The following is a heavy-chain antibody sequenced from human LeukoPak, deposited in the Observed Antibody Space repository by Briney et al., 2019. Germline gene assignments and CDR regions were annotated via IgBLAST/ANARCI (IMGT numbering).Heavy chain of an antibody. D-gene: IGHD3-10*01. CDR1: GFTFSNAW. CDR3: TTDQLYYYGSGSYYAYYFDY. CDR2: IKNKTDGGTT. V-gene: IGHV3-15*01. J-gene: IGHJ4*02. Sequence: GGSLRLSCAASGFTFSNAWMSWVRQAPGKGLEWVGRIKNKTDGGTTDYAAPVKGRFTISRDDSKNTLYLQMNSLKTEDTAVYYCTTDQLYYYGSGSYYAYYFDYWGQGTLVTVSS.